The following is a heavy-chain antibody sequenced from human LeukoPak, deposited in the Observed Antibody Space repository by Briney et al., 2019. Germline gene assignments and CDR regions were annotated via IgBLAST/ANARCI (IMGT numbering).Heavy chain of an antibody. Sequence: GGSLRLSCAASGFTFSSYAMSWVRQAPGKGLEWVSSISDNGGSTYSADSVKGRFTISRDDSKNTLYLQMNSLRAEDTAVYYCAREFGLITSHWGQGTLVTVSS. J-gene: IGHJ1*01. V-gene: IGHV3-23*01. CDR2: ISDNGGST. CDR1: GFTFSSYA. CDR3: AREFGLITSH. D-gene: IGHD3/OR15-3a*01.